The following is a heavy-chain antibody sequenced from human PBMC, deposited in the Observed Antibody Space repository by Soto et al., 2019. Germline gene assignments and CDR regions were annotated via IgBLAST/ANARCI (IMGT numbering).Heavy chain of an antibody. J-gene: IGHJ6*02. V-gene: IGHV3-33*01. Sequence: GGSLRLSCSASGFTFSSYGMHWVRQAPGKGLEWVAVVWPDGRSAFYADSVTGRFTISRDNSKNTLDLEMDSLRAEDTAVYYCARYSGTTDYHYPLDVWGQGTAVTVSS. D-gene: IGHD1-26*01. CDR1: GFTFSSYG. CDR3: ARYSGTTDYHYPLDV. CDR2: VWPDGRSA.